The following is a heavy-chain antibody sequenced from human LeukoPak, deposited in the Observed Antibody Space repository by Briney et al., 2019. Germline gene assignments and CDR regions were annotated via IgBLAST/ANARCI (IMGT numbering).Heavy chain of an antibody. J-gene: IGHJ5*02. D-gene: IGHD2-2*01. CDR2: INPNSGGT. CDR3: ARARSSTTRTNWFDP. CDR1: GYTFSGYY. V-gene: IGHV1-2*02. Sequence: ASVKVSCKASGYTFSGYYMHWVRQAPGQGLEWMGWINPNSGGTNYAQKFQGRVTMTRDTSISTAYMELSRLRSDDTAVYYRARARSSTTRTNWFDPWGQGTLVTVSS.